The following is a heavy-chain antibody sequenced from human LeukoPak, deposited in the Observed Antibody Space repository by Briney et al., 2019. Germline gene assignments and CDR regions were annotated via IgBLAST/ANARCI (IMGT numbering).Heavy chain of an antibody. J-gene: IGHJ4*02. CDR2: ITSSSSYI. CDR1: GFTFSSYS. D-gene: IGHD3-10*01. V-gene: IGHV3-21*01. Sequence: GGPLRLSCAASGFTFSSYSMNWVRQAPGKGLEWASSITSSSSYIYYADSVKGRFTISRDNPEKSLFLQMDSLRAEDTAVYYCARGSNYLDYWGQGTLVTVSS. CDR3: ARGSNYLDY.